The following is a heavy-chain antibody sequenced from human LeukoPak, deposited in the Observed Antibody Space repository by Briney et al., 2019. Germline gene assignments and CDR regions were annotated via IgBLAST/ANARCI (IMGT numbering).Heavy chain of an antibody. D-gene: IGHD5-24*01. CDR2: ISAYNGNT. V-gene: IGHV1-18*01. J-gene: IGHJ6*02. Sequence: ASVKVSCKASGYTFTSYGISWVRQAPGQGLEWMGWISAYNGNTNYAQKLQGRVTMTRDTSTSTVYMELSSLRSEDTAVYYCAREQRWLQESRDYYYYYGMDVWGQGATVTVSS. CDR1: GYTFTSYG. CDR3: AREQRWLQESRDYYYYYGMDV.